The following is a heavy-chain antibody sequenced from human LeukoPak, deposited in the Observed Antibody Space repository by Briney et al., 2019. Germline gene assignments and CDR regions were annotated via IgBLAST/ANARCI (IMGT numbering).Heavy chain of an antibody. V-gene: IGHV1-46*01. CDR1: GYTFTSYY. CDR3: GVRFLEWLDY. CDR2: INPSGGST. D-gene: IGHD3-3*01. J-gene: IGHJ4*02. Sequence: GASVKVSCKASGYTFTSYYVHWVRQAPGQGLEWMGIINPSGGSTSYAQKFQGRVTMTRDTSTSTVYMELSSLRSEDTAVYYCGVRFLEWLDYWGQGTLVTVSS.